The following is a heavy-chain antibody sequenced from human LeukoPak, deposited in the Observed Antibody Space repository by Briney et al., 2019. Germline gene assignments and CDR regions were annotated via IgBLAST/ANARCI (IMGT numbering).Heavy chain of an antibody. CDR1: GLTFSSYW. J-gene: IGHJ4*02. D-gene: IGHD3-22*01. V-gene: IGHV3-7*01. CDR3: ARYITMSFDY. CDR2: IKQDGSEK. Sequence: PGGSLRLSCAASGLTFSSYWMSWVRQAPGKGLEWVANIKQDGSEKYYVDSVKGRFTISRDNAKNSLYLQMNSLRAEDTAVYYCARYITMSFDYWGQGTLVTVSS.